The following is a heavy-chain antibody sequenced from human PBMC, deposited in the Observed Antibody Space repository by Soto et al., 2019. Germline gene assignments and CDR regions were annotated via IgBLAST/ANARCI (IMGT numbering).Heavy chain of an antibody. CDR3: ARERYRCSGMDV. CDR2: IYTSGST. V-gene: IGHV4-4*07. D-gene: IGHD5-12*01. J-gene: IGHJ6*02. CDR1: GGSVSSYY. Sequence: SERMPRPCTVCGGSVSSYYWGGIRQPAGKGLQRIGRIYTSGSTNYNPSLKSRVTMSVDTSKNQFSLKLSSVTAADTAVHYCARERYRCSGMDVWGLGTTVT.